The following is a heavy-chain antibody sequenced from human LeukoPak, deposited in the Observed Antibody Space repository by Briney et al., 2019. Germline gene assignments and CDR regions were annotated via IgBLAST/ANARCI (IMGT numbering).Heavy chain of an antibody. CDR1: GYTFTSYD. J-gene: IGHJ5*02. CDR3: AREGGSIDWFDP. CDR2: MNPNSGNT. Sequence: ASVKVSCTASGYTFTSYDINWVRQATGQGLEWMGWMNPNSGNTDYAQKFQGRVTMTRNTSISTAYMELSSLRSEDTAVYYCAREGGSIDWFDPWGQGTLVTVSS. D-gene: IGHD3-16*01. V-gene: IGHV1-8*01.